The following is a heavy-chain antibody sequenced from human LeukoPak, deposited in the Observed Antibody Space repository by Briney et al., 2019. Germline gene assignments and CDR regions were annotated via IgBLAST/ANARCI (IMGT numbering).Heavy chain of an antibody. V-gene: IGHV4-31*03. CDR1: GVSISSGGYY. D-gene: IGHD3-10*01. Sequence: PSETLSLTCTVSGVSISSGGYYWSWIRQHPGKGLEWIGYIYYSGSTYYNPSLKSRVTISVDTSKNQFSLKLGSVTAADTAVYYCARDNGSPGDYYYGMDVWGQGTTVTVSS. CDR2: IYYSGST. CDR3: ARDNGSPGDYYYGMDV. J-gene: IGHJ6*02.